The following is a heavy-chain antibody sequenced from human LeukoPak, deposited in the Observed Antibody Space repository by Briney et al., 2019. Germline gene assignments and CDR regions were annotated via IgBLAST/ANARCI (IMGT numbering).Heavy chain of an antibody. J-gene: IGHJ4*02. CDR1: GYTFTSYD. V-gene: IGHV1-8*01. Sequence: GASVKVSCKASGYTFTSYDINWVRQATGQGLEWMGWMNPNSGNTGYAQKFQGRVTMTRNTSISTAYMELSSLRSEDTAAYYCARGVGTKLLWFGESSHIDYWGQGTLVTVSS. D-gene: IGHD3-10*01. CDR2: MNPNSGNT. CDR3: ARGVGTKLLWFGESSHIDY.